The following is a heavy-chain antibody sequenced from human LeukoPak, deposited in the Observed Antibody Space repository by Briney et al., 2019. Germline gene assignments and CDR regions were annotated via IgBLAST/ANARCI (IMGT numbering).Heavy chain of an antibody. CDR3: ARSRDGYNLIPYYYYYYMDV. V-gene: IGHV3-33*01. J-gene: IGHJ6*03. CDR1: GFTFSSYG. CDR2: IWYDGSNK. D-gene: IGHD5-24*01. Sequence: PGGSLRLSCAASGFTFSSYGMHWVRQAPGKGLEWVAVIWYDGSNKYYADSVKGRFTISRDNSKNTLYLQMNSLRAEDTAVYYCARSRDGYNLIPYYYYYYMDVWGKGTTVTVSS.